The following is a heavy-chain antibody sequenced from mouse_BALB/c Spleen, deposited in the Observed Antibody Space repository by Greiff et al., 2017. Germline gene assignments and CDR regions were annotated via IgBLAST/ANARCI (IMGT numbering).Heavy chain of an antibody. CDR1: GYTFTSYW. V-gene: IGHV1-87*01. Sequence: VQLQQSGAELARPGASVKLSCKASGYTFTSYWMQWVKQRPGQGLEWIGAIYPGDGDTRYTQKFKGKATLTADKSSSTAYMQLSSLASEDSAVYYCARGYYYGSSYYAMDYWGQGTSVTVSS. D-gene: IGHD1-1*01. CDR3: ARGYYYGSSYYAMDY. CDR2: IYPGDGDT. J-gene: IGHJ4*01.